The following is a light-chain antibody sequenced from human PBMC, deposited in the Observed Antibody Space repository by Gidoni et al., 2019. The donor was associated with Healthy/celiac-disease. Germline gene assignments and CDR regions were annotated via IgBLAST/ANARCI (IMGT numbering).Light chain of an antibody. Sequence: EIVMTQSPATLSVSTGERATLSCRASQSVSSNLAWYQQKPGQAPRLLIYDASSGSGTEFTLTISSLQSEDFAVYYCQQYNNWPPLTFGGGTKVGIK. V-gene: IGKV3-15*01. CDR3: QQYNNWPPLT. CDR1: QSVSSN. J-gene: IGKJ4*01. CDR2: DAS.